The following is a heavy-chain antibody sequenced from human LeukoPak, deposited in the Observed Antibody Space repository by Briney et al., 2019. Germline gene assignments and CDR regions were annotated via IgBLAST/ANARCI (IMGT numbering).Heavy chain of an antibody. CDR2: IWYDGSNK. D-gene: IGHD6-13*01. Sequence: GGSLRLSCAASGFTFSSYAMSWVRQAPGKGLERVAVIWYDGSNKYYADSVKGRFTISRDNSKNTLYLQMNSLRAEDTAVYYCARRAAAGTWLFDYCGQGTLVTVSS. CDR1: GFTFSSYA. V-gene: IGHV3-33*08. J-gene: IGHJ4*02. CDR3: ARRAAAGTWLFDY.